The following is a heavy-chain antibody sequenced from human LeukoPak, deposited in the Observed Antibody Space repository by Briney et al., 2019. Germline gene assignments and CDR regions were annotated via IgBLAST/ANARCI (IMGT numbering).Heavy chain of an antibody. V-gene: IGHV3-23*01. D-gene: IGHD2-15*01. CDR1: GFTFSRYA. J-gene: IGHJ4*02. Sequence: GGPLRLSCVASGFTFSRYAVSGVRQAPGRGVEWVSDNSGSGGSTYYADYVKGRFTVSRDNSKNTLYLQMNSLRVEDMAVYYCAKGRCGGGSCSYYFDYWGQGTLVTVSS. CDR2: NSGSGGST. CDR3: AKGRCGGGSCSYYFDY.